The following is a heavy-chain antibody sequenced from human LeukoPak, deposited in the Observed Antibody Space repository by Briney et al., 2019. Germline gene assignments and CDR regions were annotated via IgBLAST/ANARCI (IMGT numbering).Heavy chain of an antibody. V-gene: IGHV4-59*02. CDR1: GGSVSTYY. CDR3: ARAGRGWSFDY. J-gene: IGHJ4*02. D-gene: IGHD6-19*01. CDR2: VSHSGNT. Sequence: SETLSLTRTVSGGSVSTYYWSWIRQPPGKELEWIGYVSHSGNTNCNPSLKSRLTMSLDTSKNHFSLRLSSVNAADTAVYYCARAGRGWSFDYWGQGSLVTVSS.